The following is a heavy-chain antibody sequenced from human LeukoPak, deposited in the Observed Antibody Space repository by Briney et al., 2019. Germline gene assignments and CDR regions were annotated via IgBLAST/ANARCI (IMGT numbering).Heavy chain of an antibody. J-gene: IGHJ5*02. CDR2: ISAYNGNT. D-gene: IGHD1-26*01. Sequence: ASVKVSCKASGYTFTSYGISWVRQAPGQGLEWMGWISAYNGNTNYAQKLQGRVTMTTDTSTSTAYMELSSLRSEDTAVYYCARVVSGSYEVWFDPWGQGTLVTVSS. CDR1: GYTFTSYG. V-gene: IGHV1-18*01. CDR3: ARVVSGSYEVWFDP.